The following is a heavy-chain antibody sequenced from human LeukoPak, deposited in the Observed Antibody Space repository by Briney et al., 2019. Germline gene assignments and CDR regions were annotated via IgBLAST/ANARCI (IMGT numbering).Heavy chain of an antibody. V-gene: IGHV3-23*01. Sequence: PGGSLRLSCSASGFTFSSYAMTWVRPAPGKGLEWVSLISGGGGGTYYADSVKGRFTISRDNSKNTLFLQMDNLRADDTAVYSCAKDRSMNNWNAFHFDLWGRGTLVTVSS. CDR3: AKDRSMNNWNAFHFDL. D-gene: IGHD1-20*01. J-gene: IGHJ2*01. CDR1: GFTFSSYA. CDR2: ISGGGGGT.